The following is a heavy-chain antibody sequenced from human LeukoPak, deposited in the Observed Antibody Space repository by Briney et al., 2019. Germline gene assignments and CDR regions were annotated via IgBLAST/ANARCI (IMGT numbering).Heavy chain of an antibody. J-gene: IGHJ2*01. CDR2: IYHSGST. Sequence: PSGTLSLTCAVSGGSTCISNSNWWSWVRQPPGKGLERIGEIYHSGSTNYNPSLKSRVTISVDKSKNQSSLKLSSVTAADAAVYYCARDLHGGNSFTSDWYFDLWGRGTLVTVSS. CDR3: ARDLHGGNSFTSDWYFDL. CDR1: GGSTCISNSNW. V-gene: IGHV4-4*02. D-gene: IGHD4-23*01.